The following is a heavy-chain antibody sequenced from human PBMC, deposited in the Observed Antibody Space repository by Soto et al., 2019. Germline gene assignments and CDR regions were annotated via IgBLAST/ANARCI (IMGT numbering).Heavy chain of an antibody. J-gene: IGHJ6*02. CDR1: GGSINNGGYY. CDR3: ARGLRGGSYGMDV. Sequence: QVQLQESGPGLVKPSQTLSLTCTVSGGSINNGGYYWSWIRQHPGKGLEWIGYIFYSGSTYYNPCLKSRVTITVDTSKNQVSLKLSSVTAADTAVYYCARGLRGGSYGMDVWGQGTTVTVSS. V-gene: IGHV4-31*03. CDR2: IFYSGST. D-gene: IGHD3-10*01.